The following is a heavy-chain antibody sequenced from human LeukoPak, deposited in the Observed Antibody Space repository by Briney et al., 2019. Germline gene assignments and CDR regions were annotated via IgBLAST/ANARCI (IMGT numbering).Heavy chain of an antibody. CDR3: ARVYQSSGISSGYFDY. V-gene: IGHV4-4*07. J-gene: IGHJ4*02. CDR1: VGSISSYC. D-gene: IGHD4-23*01. CDR2: IYSSGST. Sequence: SETLSLTCTVAVGSISSYCCSWIRQPAGKGLEWIGRIYSSGSTSYNPSLKSRVTMSVDTSKNQVSLKLNSATAADTAMYHCARVYQSSGISSGYFDYWGQGTLVTVSS.